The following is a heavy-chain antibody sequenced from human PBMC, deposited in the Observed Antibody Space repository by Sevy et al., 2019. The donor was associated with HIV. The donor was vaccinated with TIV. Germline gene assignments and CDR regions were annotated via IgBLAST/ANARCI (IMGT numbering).Heavy chain of an antibody. CDR3: ARGAHSNGNY. CDR1: GFTFSSYS. Sequence: GGPLRLSCAASGFTFSSYSMNWVRQAPGKGLEWVSSISSSSSYIYYADSVKGRFTISRDNAKNSLYLQMNSLRAEDTAVYYCARGAHSNGNYWGQGTLVTVSS. CDR2: ISSSSSYI. D-gene: IGHD3-22*01. J-gene: IGHJ4*02. V-gene: IGHV3-21*01.